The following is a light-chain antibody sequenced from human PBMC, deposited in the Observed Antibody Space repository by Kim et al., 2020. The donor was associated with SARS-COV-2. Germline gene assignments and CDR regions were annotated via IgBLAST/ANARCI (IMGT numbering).Light chain of an antibody. CDR1: TSDVGAYNY. CDR2: DVS. J-gene: IGLJ3*02. Sequence: QSALTQPASVSGSPGQSITISCTGTTSDVGAYNYVSWYQQHPGRAPKLMIYDVSNRPSGVSNRFSGSKSGNTASLTISGLQAEDEADYYCNSYTSSSTQVFGGGTKVTVL. V-gene: IGLV2-14*03. CDR3: NSYTSSSTQV.